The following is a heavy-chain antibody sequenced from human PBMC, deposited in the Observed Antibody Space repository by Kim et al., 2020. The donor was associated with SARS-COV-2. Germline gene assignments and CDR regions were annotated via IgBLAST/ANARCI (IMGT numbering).Heavy chain of an antibody. D-gene: IGHD5-12*01. CDR3: TTDPTKRWLQFGAGWADY. CDR2: IKSKTDGGTT. J-gene: IGHJ4*02. V-gene: IGHV3-15*01. Sequence: GGSLRLSCAASGFTFSNAWMSWVRQAPGKGLEWVGRIKSKTDGGTTDYAAPVKGRFTISRDDSKNTLYLQMNSLKTEDTAVYYCTTDPTKRWLQFGAGWADYWGQGTLVTVSS. CDR1: GFTFSNAW.